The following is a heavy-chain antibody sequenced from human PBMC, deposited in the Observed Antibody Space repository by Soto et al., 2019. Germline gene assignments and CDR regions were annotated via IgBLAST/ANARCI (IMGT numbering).Heavy chain of an antibody. J-gene: IGHJ6*02. CDR3: ARVTRTARYDFWSGPPPAAFIDV. V-gene: IGHV4-34*01. CDR2: SNHSGST. Sequence: ESLSLSDGGYGGSFSGYDWNWIRHPPGKGLEWIGESNHSGSTNYNPSLKRRVTISVDTSKNQFSLKLSSVTAADTAVYYCARVTRTARYDFWSGPPPAAFIDVWGQGPNVTGS. D-gene: IGHD3-3*01. CDR1: GGSFSGYD.